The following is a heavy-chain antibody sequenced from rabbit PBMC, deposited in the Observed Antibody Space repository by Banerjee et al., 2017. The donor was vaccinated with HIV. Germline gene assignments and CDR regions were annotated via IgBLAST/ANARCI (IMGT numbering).Heavy chain of an antibody. J-gene: IGHJ4*01. V-gene: IGHV1S45*01. CDR1: GFSFSNGYV. D-gene: IGHD3-1*01. Sequence: QEQLEESGGDLVKPEGSLTLTCTASGFSFSNGYVMCWVRQAPGKGLEWIACINTITGDTVYATWAKGRFTISKASWTTVTLQMTSLTAADTATYFCASAITSIASIIWGLYFNLWGPGTLVTVS. CDR3: ASAITSIASIIWGLYFNL. CDR2: INTITGDT.